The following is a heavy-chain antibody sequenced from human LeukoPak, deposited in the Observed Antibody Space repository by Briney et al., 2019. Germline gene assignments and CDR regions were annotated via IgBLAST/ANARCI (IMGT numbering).Heavy chain of an antibody. Sequence: SETLSLTCTVSGGSISGSYWSWIRQPPGKGLEWIAYMYNSGSTNYNPSLKSRVTISIDTSKNQFSLKLSSLTAADTAIYYFARGIESYGDYGYWGQGIRDTVSS. CDR1: GGSISGSY. V-gene: IGHV4-59*01. CDR3: ARGIESYGDYGY. J-gene: IGHJ4*02. CDR2: MYNSGST. D-gene: IGHD4-17*01.